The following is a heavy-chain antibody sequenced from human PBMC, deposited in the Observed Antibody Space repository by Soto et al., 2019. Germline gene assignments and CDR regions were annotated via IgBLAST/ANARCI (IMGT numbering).Heavy chain of an antibody. CDR3: AKDCYGSGTDYFYGMDV. Sequence: PWGSLIVACAASGFSFSSYAMGKVGQAPGKGPEWVSSMTAGGGSTYHADSVKGRFTISRDNSKNTLYLQMNSLRAEDTAVYYCAKDCYGSGTDYFYGMDVRGQGTTVTGSS. V-gene: IGHV3-23*01. D-gene: IGHD3-10*01. J-gene: IGHJ6*01. CDR2: MTAGGGST. CDR1: GFSFSSYA.